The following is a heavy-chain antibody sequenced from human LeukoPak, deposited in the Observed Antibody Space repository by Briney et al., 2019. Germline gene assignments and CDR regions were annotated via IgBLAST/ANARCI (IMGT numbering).Heavy chain of an antibody. CDR3: ARLTTIEVDY. CDR1: GFTFSSYE. CDR2: ISSSGSTI. J-gene: IGHJ4*02. D-gene: IGHD5-12*01. Sequence: GGSLRLSCAASGFTFSSYEMNWVRQAPGEGLEWVSYISSSGSTIYYADSVKGRFTISRDNAKNSLYLQMNSLRAEDTAVYYCARLTTIEVDYWGQGTLVTVSS. V-gene: IGHV3-48*03.